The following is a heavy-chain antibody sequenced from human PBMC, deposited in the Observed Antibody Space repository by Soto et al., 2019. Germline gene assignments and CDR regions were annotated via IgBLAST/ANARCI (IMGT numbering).Heavy chain of an antibody. CDR2: IYYTGST. CDR3: VRVYYYDSSGYFRPADAFDI. Sequence: PSETLSLTCTVSGGSISSSSYYWGWIRQPPGKGLEWIGSIYYTGSTYYSPSLKGRVTISVDSSKNQFSLKLSSVTAADTAVHHCVRVYYYDSSGYFRPADAFDIWGQGTRVTVSS. V-gene: IGHV4-39*02. CDR1: GGSISSSSYY. J-gene: IGHJ3*02. D-gene: IGHD3-22*01.